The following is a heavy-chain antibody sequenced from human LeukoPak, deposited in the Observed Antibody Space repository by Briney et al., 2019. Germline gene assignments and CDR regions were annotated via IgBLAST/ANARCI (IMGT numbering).Heavy chain of an antibody. CDR1: GGTFSSYA. J-gene: IGHJ6*02. CDR2: IIPILGIA. Sequence: SVKVSCKASGGTFSSYAISWVRQAPGQGLEWMGRIIPILGIANYAQKFQGRVTITADKSTSTAYMELRSLRSDDTAVYYCAREPYGSGSYHSYGMDVWGQGTTVTVSS. D-gene: IGHD3-10*01. V-gene: IGHV1-69*04. CDR3: AREPYGSGSYHSYGMDV.